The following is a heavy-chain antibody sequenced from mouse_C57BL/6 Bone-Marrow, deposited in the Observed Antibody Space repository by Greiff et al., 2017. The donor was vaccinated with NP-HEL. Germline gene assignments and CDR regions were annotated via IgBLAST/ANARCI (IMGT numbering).Heavy chain of an antibody. CDR1: GYTFTSYW. D-gene: IGHD2-1*01. J-gene: IGHJ1*03. CDR3: VYYGNYGWYFDV. Sequence: VQLQQSGAELVKPGASVKLSCKASGYTFTSYWMHWVKQRPGQGLEWIGNIDPSDSETHYNQKFKDKATLTVDKSSSTAYMQLSSLTSEDSAVYYCVYYGNYGWYFDVWGTGTTVTVSS. CDR2: IDPSDSET. V-gene: IGHV1-52*01.